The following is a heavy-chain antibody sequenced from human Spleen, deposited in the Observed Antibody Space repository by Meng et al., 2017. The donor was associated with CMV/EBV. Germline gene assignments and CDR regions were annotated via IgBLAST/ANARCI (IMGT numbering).Heavy chain of an antibody. CDR3: ARGGRVQPLRLLLDYFDP. V-gene: IGHV1-2*02. CDR1: GYTFSGYY. J-gene: IGHJ5*02. D-gene: IGHD3-16*01. Sequence: ASVKVSCKASGYTFSGYYIHWVRQAPGQGLEWMGWMKINSGGTVYSQKFQDRVTMTRDTSITTAYMELKRLRSDDTAIYYCARGGRVQPLRLLLDYFDPWGQGTLVTVSS. CDR2: MKINSGGT.